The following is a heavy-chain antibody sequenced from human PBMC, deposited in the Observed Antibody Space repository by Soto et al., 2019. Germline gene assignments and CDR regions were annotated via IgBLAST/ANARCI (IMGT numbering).Heavy chain of an antibody. V-gene: IGHV1-18*01. J-gene: IGHJ6*02. D-gene: IGHD4-17*01. CDR1: GYTFTSYG. CDR3: ARLVTSTVVTRAVGMDV. Sequence: GASVKVSCKASGYTFTSYGISWVRQAPGQGLEWMGWISAYNGNTNYAQKLQGRVTMTTDTSTSTAYMELRSLRSDDTAVYYCARLVTSTVVTRAVGMDVWGQGTTVTVSS. CDR2: ISAYNGNT.